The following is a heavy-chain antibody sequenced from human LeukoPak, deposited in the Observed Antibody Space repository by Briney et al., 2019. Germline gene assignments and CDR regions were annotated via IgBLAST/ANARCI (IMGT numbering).Heavy chain of an antibody. CDR1: GGTFSSYA. CDR2: IIPIFGTA. J-gene: IGHJ4*02. D-gene: IGHD3-16*01. V-gene: IGHV1-69*05. CDR3: AREGLADFDY. Sequence: SVKVSCXASGGTFSSYAISWVRLARGQGLEWMGRIIPIFGTANYAQKFQGRVTITTDESTSTAYMELSSLRSEDTAVYYCAREGLADFDYWGQGTLVTVSS.